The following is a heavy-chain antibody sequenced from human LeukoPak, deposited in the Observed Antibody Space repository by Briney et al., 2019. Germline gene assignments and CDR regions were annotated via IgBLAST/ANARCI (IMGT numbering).Heavy chain of an antibody. CDR2: INPSGGST. Sequence: ASVKVSCKASGYTFTNYYMHWVRQAPGQGFEWMGIINPSGGSTSHTQKFQGRVTLTRDTSTSTVYMELSSLRSEDTAVYYCALAARYYYYTMDVWGQGTTVTVSS. V-gene: IGHV1-46*01. CDR1: GYTFTNYY. D-gene: IGHD6-6*01. CDR3: ALAARYYYYTMDV. J-gene: IGHJ6*02.